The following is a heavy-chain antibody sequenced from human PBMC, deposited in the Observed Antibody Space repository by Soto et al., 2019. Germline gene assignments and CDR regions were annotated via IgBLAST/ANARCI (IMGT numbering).Heavy chain of an antibody. V-gene: IGHV3-21*01. Sequence: GGSLRLSCAASGFTFSSYSMNWVRQAPGKGQERVSSISSSSSYIYYADSVKGRFTISRDNAKNSLYLQMNSLRAVDSVLYYCARRVPAYYYDSSGYWHFDYWGQGT. CDR1: GFTFSSYS. J-gene: IGHJ4*02. CDR3: ARRVPAYYYDSSGYWHFDY. D-gene: IGHD3-22*01. CDR2: ISSSSSYI.